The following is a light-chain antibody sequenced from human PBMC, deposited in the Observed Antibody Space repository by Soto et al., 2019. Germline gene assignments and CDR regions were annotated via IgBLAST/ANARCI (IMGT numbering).Light chain of an antibody. V-gene: IGKV3-20*01. CDR1: QSVNNNF. J-gene: IGKJ4*01. CDR3: QNYGSPPVT. CDR2: GAS. Sequence: EIVLTQSPGTLSLSPGERVTLSCTASQSVNNNFFAWYQQKPGQPPRLLIYGASIRATGTPDRFSGSGSGTDFTLTINKLEPDDFALYFCQNYGSPPVTFGGGTKVEIK.